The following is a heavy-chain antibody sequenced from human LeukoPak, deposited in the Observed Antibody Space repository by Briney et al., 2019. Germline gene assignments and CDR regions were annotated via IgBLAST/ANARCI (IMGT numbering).Heavy chain of an antibody. D-gene: IGHD3-16*01. CDR1: GFTFSSYA. CDR3: AKLGGGVSLRKDQNDY. V-gene: IGHV3-23*01. Sequence: GGSLRLSCAASGFTFSSYAMSWVRQAPGKGLEWVSAISGSGGSAYYADSVKSRFTISRDNSKNTLYLQMNSLRAEDAAVYYCAKLGGGVSLRKDQNDYWGQGTLVTVSS. CDR2: ISGSGGSA. J-gene: IGHJ4*02.